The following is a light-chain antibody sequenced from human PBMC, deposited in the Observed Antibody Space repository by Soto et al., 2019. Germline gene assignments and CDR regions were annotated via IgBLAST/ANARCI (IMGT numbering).Light chain of an antibody. CDR3: QQFYSAPIT. Sequence: DIQMTQSPSTLSASVGDTVTITCRASQTISSLLAWYQQKPGKAPKLLIYKASTLKSGVPSRFSGSGSGTDFTLTITSLQPEDFATYYCQQFYSAPITFGQGTRLEI. V-gene: IGKV1-5*03. CDR1: QTISSL. J-gene: IGKJ5*01. CDR2: KAS.